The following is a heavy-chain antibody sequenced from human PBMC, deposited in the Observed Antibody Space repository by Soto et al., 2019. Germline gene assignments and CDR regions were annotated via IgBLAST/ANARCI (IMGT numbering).Heavy chain of an antibody. V-gene: IGHV4-59*01. CDR1: GGSISSYY. J-gene: IGHJ3*02. D-gene: IGHD2-15*01. CDR3: ARGDIVVVVAAIPVPDAFDI. Sequence: SETLSLTCTVSGGSISSYYWSWIRQPPGKGLEWIGYIYYSGSTNYNPSLKSRVTISVDTSKNQFSLKLSSVTAADTAVYYCARGDIVVVVAAIPVPDAFDIWGQGTMVTVSS. CDR2: IYYSGST.